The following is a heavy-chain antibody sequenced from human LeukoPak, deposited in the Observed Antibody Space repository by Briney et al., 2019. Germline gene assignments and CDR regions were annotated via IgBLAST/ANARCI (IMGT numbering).Heavy chain of an antibody. V-gene: IGHV4-34*01. CDR2: INHNEGT. CDR3: AVTNRYYDILTGYRRGDDY. Sequence: SETLSLTCAVYGGSFSGYHWTWIRQPPGKGLEWIGEINHNEGTNYNPSLKSRVTISVDTSKNQFALKLTSVTAADTAVYYCAVTNRYYDILTGYRRGDDYRRQGTLVTVSS. J-gene: IGHJ4*02. CDR1: GGSFSGYH. D-gene: IGHD3-9*01.